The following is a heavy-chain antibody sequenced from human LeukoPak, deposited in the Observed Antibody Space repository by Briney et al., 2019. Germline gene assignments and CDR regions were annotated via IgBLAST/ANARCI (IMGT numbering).Heavy chain of an antibody. CDR1: GGSISSGGYY. D-gene: IGHD1-20*01. CDR3: ARGRPGGITGIPY. Sequence: SETLSLTCTVSGGSISSGGYYWSWIRQPPGKGLEWIGYIYHSGSTYYNPSLKSRVTISVDRSKNQFSLKLSSVTAADTAVYYCARGRPGGITGIPYWGQGTLVTVSS. CDR2: IYHSGST. J-gene: IGHJ4*02. V-gene: IGHV4-30-2*01.